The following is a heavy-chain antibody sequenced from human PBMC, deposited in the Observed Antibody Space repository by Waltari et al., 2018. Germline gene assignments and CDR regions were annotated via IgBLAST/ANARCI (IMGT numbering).Heavy chain of an antibody. J-gene: IGHJ4*02. CDR2: INPNRGGT. CDR1: GYTFTGSF. CDR3: ASWQQLPHPHDY. Sequence: VQLVQSGAEVKQPGASVQVSCKASGYTFTGSFIHWLRQAPGQGLEWMGRINPNRGGTNYAQKFQGRVTMTRDTSISTAYMELSRLRSDDTAVYYCASWQQLPHPHDYWGQGTLVTVSS. D-gene: IGHD6-13*01. V-gene: IGHV1-2*06.